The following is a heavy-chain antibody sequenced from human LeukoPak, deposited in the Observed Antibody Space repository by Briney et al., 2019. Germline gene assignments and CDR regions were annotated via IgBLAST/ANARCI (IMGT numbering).Heavy chain of an antibody. J-gene: IGHJ4*02. CDR1: GDSISSDF. Sequence: SETLSLTCTVSGDSISSDFWSWIRQPPGKGQEWIGYMYYSGSTNYNPSLKSRVTMSVDTSKNQFSLKLSSVTAADTAVYYCARKEGTHWGQGTLVTVSS. V-gene: IGHV4-59*01. D-gene: IGHD1-1*01. CDR3: ARKEGTH. CDR2: MYYSGST.